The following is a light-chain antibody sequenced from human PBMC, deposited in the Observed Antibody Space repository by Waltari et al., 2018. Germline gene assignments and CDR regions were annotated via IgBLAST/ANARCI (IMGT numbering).Light chain of an antibody. J-gene: IGKJ5*01. CDR1: RSVSSY. V-gene: IGKV3-11*01. CDR2: DAS. Sequence: EVVLTQSPATLSLSPGERATLSCRASRSVSSYLAWYQQKPGQAPRLLIYDASNRATGIPARFSGSWSGTDFTLTISTLEPEDFAVYYCQQRSNWPPITFGQGTRLEIK. CDR3: QQRSNWPPIT.